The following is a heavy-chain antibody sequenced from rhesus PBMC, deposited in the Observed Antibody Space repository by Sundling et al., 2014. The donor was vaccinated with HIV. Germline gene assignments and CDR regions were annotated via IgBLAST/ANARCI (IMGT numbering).Heavy chain of an antibody. J-gene: IGHJ4*01. Sequence: QVQLQESGPGLVKPSETLSLTCAVSGGSINNRYYWSWIRQPPGKGLEWVGYIYGSGGDTYYNPSLKSRVTISTDTSKNQFSLKLSSVTAADTAVYYCARGSYLDWLLPYFDFWGQGVLVTVSS. D-gene: IGHD3-3*01. V-gene: IGHV4-106*01. CDR1: GGSINNRYY. CDR3: ARGSYLDWLLPYFDF. CDR2: IYGSGGDT.